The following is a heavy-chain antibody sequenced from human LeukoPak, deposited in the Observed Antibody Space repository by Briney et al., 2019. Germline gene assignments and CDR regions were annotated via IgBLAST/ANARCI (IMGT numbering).Heavy chain of an antibody. CDR2: IIPIFGTA. CDR1: GGTFSSYA. Sequence: ASVKVSCKASGGTFSSYAISWVRQAPGQGLEWMGGIIPIFGTANYAQKFQGRVTITADESTSTAYMELSSLRSEDTAVYYCARVGIAARPEGWFDPWGQGTLVTVSS. D-gene: IGHD6-6*01. CDR3: ARVGIAARPEGWFDP. J-gene: IGHJ5*02. V-gene: IGHV1-69*13.